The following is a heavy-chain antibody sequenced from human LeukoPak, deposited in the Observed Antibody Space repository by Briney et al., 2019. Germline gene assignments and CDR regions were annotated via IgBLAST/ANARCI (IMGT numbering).Heavy chain of an antibody. D-gene: IGHD2-21*02. Sequence: PSETLSLTCTVSGGSISSYHWSWIRQPPGKGLEWIGYIYYSGSTNYNPSLKSRVTVSIDTSKNQFSLKLTSVTAADTAVYYCARVFVTAEYAFDIWGQGTMVTVSS. J-gene: IGHJ3*02. V-gene: IGHV4-59*08. CDR3: ARVFVTAEYAFDI. CDR1: GGSISSYH. CDR2: IYYSGST.